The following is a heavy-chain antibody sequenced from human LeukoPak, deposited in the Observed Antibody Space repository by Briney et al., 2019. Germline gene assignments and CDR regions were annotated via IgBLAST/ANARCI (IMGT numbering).Heavy chain of an antibody. CDR1: GFTFSSYW. J-gene: IGHJ4*02. CDR3: ARDVLTPTGHY. CDR2: IKQDGSEE. Sequence: GGSLRLSCAASGFTFSSYWMNWVRQAPGKGLEWVANIKQDGSEEYYVDSVKGRFTISRDNAKNSLYLQMNSLRAEDTAVYYCARDVLTPTGHYWGQGTLVTASS. D-gene: IGHD3-10*01. V-gene: IGHV3-7*01.